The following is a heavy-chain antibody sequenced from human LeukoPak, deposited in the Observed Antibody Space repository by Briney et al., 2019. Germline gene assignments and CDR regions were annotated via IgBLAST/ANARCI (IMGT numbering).Heavy chain of an antibody. CDR2: TYYTSKWYN. D-gene: IGHD3-10*01. Sequence: SQTLSLTCAIFGDSVSSKSATWNWIRQSPSRGLEWLGRTYYTSKWYNDYAVSVKSRITINPDTSKNQFSLQPKSVTPEDTAIYYCAREGWFGEPPSHWFDPWGQGILVTVSS. CDR1: GDSVSSKSAT. V-gene: IGHV6-1*01. J-gene: IGHJ5*02. CDR3: AREGWFGEPPSHWFDP.